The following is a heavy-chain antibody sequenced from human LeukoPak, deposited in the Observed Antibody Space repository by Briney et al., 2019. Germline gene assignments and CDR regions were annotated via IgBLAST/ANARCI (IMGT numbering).Heavy chain of an antibody. Sequence: SETLSLTCAVYGGSFSGYYWSWIRQPPGKGLEWIGEINHSGSTNYNPSLKSRVTILVDTSKNQFSLKLSSVTAADTAVYYCARGLLVRGVPFDYWGQGTLVTVSS. CDR1: GGSFSGYY. CDR3: ARGLLVRGVPFDY. J-gene: IGHJ4*02. CDR2: INHSGST. D-gene: IGHD3-10*01. V-gene: IGHV4-34*01.